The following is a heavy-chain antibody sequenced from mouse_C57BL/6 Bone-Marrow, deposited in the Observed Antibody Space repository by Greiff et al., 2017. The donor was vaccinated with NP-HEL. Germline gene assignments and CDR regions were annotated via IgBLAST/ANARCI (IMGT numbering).Heavy chain of an antibody. CDR1: GYTFTSYW. J-gene: IGHJ3*01. Sequence: QVQLKQPGTELVKPGASVKLSCKASGYTFTSYWMHWVKQRPGQGLEWIGNINPSNGGTNYNEKFKSKATLTVDKSSSTAYMQLSSLTSEDSAVYYCARIQLRLAWFAYWGQGTLVTVSA. D-gene: IGHD3-2*02. V-gene: IGHV1-53*01. CDR2: INPSNGGT. CDR3: ARIQLRLAWFAY.